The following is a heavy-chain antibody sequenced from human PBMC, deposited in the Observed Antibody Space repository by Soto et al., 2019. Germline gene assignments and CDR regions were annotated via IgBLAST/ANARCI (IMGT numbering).Heavy chain of an antibody. CDR3: ARDERRYDDAFDI. Sequence: SVKVSFKASGYTLTSYYMHWVRQAPGQGLEWMGIINPSGGSTSYAQKFQGRVTMTRDTSTSTVYMELSSLRSEDTAVYYCARDERRYDDAFDIWGQGTMVTVSS. D-gene: IGHD1-1*01. J-gene: IGHJ3*02. CDR2: INPSGGST. CDR1: GYTLTSYY. V-gene: IGHV1-46*01.